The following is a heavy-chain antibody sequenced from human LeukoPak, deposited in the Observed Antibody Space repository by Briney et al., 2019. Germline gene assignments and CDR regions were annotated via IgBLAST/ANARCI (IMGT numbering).Heavy chain of an antibody. CDR3: ARPLGGAPALEVDVFDI. D-gene: IGHD1-26*01. CDR1: GYSISSSNW. Sequence: SETLSLTCAVSGYSISSSNWWGWIRQPPGKGLEWIGYIYYSGSTYYNPSLKSRVTMSVDTSKNQFSLKLSSVTAVDTAVYYCARPLGGAPALEVDVFDIWGKGKMVPVSS. J-gene: IGHJ3*02. V-gene: IGHV4-28*01. CDR2: IYYSGST.